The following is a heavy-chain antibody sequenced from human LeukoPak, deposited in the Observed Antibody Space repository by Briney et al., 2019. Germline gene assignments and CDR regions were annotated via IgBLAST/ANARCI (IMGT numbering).Heavy chain of an antibody. CDR3: AREASHFDY. Sequence: SETLSLTCTVSGDSISSGYYWGWIRQPPGKGLEWIASVYHSGSTYYNPSLKSRVTVAVDASKNQFSLKLSSATAADTAVYYCAREASHFDYWGQGTLVAVSS. CDR2: VYHSGST. J-gene: IGHJ4*02. V-gene: IGHV4-38-2*02. CDR1: GDSISSGYY.